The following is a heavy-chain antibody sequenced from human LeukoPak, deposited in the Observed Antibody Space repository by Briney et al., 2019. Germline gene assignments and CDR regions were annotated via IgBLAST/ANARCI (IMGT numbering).Heavy chain of an antibody. J-gene: IGHJ6*04. CDR3: ARDGSWTKMDV. CDR2: ISSSSSYI. Sequence: PGGSLRLSCAASGFTFSSYRMNSVRQAPGKRREWVSSISSSSSYIYYADSVKGRFTISRDNAKNSLYLQMNSLRAEDTAVYYCARDGSWTKMDVWGKGTTVTVSS. V-gene: IGHV3-21*01. D-gene: IGHD3-10*01. CDR1: GFTFSSYR.